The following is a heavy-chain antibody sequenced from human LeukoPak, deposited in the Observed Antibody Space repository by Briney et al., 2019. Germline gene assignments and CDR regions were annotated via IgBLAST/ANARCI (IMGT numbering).Heavy chain of an antibody. D-gene: IGHD2-2*01. CDR3: ARAWGSKRYCSSTSCTYYFDY. CDR1: GGSFSGYY. J-gene: IGHJ4*02. CDR2: INHSGST. V-gene: IGHV4-34*01. Sequence: SETLSLTCAVYGGSFSGYYWSWICQPPGKGREWIGEINHSGSTNYNPSLKSRVTISVDTSKNQFSLKLSSVTAADTAVYYCARAWGSKRYCSSTSCTYYFDYWGQGTLVTVSS.